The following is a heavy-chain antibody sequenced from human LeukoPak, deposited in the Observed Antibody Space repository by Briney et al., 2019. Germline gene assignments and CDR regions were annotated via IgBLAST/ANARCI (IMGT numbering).Heavy chain of an antibody. CDR2: ISGSGGST. CDR3: AKVMPLYQLQWGLYDY. CDR1: GFTFSSYA. Sequence: GGSLRLSCAASGFTFSSYAMSCVRQAPGKGLEWVSAISGSGGSTYYADSVKGRFTISRDNSKNTLYLQMNSLRAEDTAVYYCAKVMPLYQLQWGLYDYWGQGTLVTVSS. D-gene: IGHD2-2*01. J-gene: IGHJ4*02. V-gene: IGHV3-23*01.